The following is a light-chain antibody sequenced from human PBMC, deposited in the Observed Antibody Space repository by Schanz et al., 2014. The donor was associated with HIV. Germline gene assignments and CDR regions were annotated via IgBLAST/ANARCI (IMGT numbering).Light chain of an antibody. CDR3: NSYADINTYV. CDR1: SSNIGAGYD. CDR2: DNT. V-gene: IGLV1-40*01. J-gene: IGLJ1*01. Sequence: QSVLAQPPSVSGAPGQRVTISCTGTSSNIGAGYDVHWYQLLPGTAPTLLIFDNTNRPSGVPARFSGSKSGSSASLAISGLQADDEADYYCNSYADINTYVFGTGTKLTVL.